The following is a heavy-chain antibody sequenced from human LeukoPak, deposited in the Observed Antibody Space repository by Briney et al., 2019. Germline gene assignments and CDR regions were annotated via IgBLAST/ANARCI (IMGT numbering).Heavy chain of an antibody. Sequence: GGSLKLSCAASGFTFSGSAMLWVRQASGKGLEWVGRIRSKANNYATAYAASVKGRFTISRDDSKNTAYLQMSSLKTEDTAVYYCASVPALWFGELMPYWGQGTLVTVSS. CDR3: ASVPALWFGELMPY. CDR1: GFTFSGSA. CDR2: IRSKANNYAT. D-gene: IGHD3-10*01. J-gene: IGHJ4*02. V-gene: IGHV3-73*01.